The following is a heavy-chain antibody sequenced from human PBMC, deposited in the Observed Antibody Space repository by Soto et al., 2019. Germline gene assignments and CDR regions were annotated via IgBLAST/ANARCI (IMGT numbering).Heavy chain of an antibody. CDR1: GFTFSSYG. V-gene: IGHV3-33*01. D-gene: IGHD6-13*01. J-gene: IGHJ4*02. CDR3: ARDYSSTSDGFDS. Sequence: QVQLVESGGVVVQPGRSLRLSCAASGFTFSSYGMHWVRQAPGKGLAWVAVIYYDGSNEYYADSVKGRFTISRDNSKNTLSLQMNSLRAEDTAVYYCARDYSSTSDGFDSWGQGTLVPVSS. CDR2: IYYDGSNE.